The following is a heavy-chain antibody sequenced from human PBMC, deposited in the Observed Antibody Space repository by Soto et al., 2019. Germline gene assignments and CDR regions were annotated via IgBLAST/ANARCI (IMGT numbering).Heavy chain of an antibody. V-gene: IGHV3-74*01. D-gene: IGHD1-26*01. CDR2: TNDYGSAT. CDR1: GFTFSSYW. CDR3: VRDQTYIGNYFDS. Sequence: EVQLVESGGGLVQPGGSLRLSCAASGFTFSSYWMHWVRQAPGKGLVWVARTNDYGSATEYADSVKGRFNISRDNAKNTLYLQMNSLRAEDTAVYFCVRDQTYIGNYFDSWGQGTLVTVSS. J-gene: IGHJ4*02.